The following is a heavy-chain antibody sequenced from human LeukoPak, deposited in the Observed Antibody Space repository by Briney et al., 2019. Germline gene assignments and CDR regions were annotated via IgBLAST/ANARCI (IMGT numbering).Heavy chain of an antibody. CDR3: AREGPAYYYYYMDV. CDR1: GGSISSYY. CDR2: IYYSGST. V-gene: IGHV4-59*01. J-gene: IGHJ6*03. Sequence: SETLSPTCTVSGGSISSYYWSWIRQPPGKGLEWIGHIYYSGSTNYNPSLKSRVTISVDTSKNQFSLKLSSVTAADTAVYYCAREGPAYYYYYMDVWGKGTTVTVSS.